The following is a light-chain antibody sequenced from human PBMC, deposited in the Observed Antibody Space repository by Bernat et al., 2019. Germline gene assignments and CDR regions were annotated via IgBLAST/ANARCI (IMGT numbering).Light chain of an antibody. CDR2: YDS. J-gene: IGLJ2*01. CDR3: QVWDSSKGV. CDR1: NIGSKS. V-gene: IGLV3-21*04. Sequence: SYVLTQPPSVSVAPGKTARITCGGNNIGSKSVNWYQQKQGQAPVLAIHYDSDRPTRIPERFSGSNSGNTATLTISRVEAGDEADYYCQVWDSSKGVFGGGTKLTVL.